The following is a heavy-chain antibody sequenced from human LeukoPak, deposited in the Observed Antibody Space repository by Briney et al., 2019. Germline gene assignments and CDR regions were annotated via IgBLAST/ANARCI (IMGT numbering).Heavy chain of an antibody. J-gene: IGHJ4*02. CDR1: GFIFKISA. CDR3: AKGRNMARFDY. Sequence: GGSLRLSCVASGFIFKISAMGWVRQAPGKGLEWVSVISGTGDETDYADSVRGNFTISRDNSKNTLYLQMNSLRAEDTAVYYCAKGRNMARFDYWGQGTLVTVSS. V-gene: IGHV3-23*01. D-gene: IGHD2/OR15-2a*01. CDR2: ISGTGDET.